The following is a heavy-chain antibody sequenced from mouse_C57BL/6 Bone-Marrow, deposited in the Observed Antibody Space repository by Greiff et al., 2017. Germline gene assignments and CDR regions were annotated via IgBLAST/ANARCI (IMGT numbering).Heavy chain of an antibody. CDR2: IDPENGDT. J-gene: IGHJ3*01. CDR1: GFNIKDDY. Sequence: EVQLVESGAELVRPGASVKLSCTASGFNIKDDYMHWVKQRPEQGLEWIGWIDPENGDTEYASKFHGKATITVDTSSNTAYLQLSSLTSEDTAVYYCTRIANWGQGTLVTVSA. CDR3: TRIAN. V-gene: IGHV14-4*01.